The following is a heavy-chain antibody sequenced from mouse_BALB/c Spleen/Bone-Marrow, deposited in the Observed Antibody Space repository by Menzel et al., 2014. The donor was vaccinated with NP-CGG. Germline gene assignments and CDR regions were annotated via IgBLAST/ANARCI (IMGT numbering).Heavy chain of an antibody. V-gene: IGHV5-6-3*01. CDR2: INGNGGST. CDR1: RFTFSSYG. D-gene: IGHD1-1*01. Sequence: EVKLVESGGGLVQPGGSLKLSCAASRFTFSSYGMSWVRQTPDKRLELVATINGNGGSTYYPDSVKGRFTISRDNAKNTLYLQMSSLKSEDTAMYYCARDRYYGYAMDYWGQGTSVTVSS. CDR3: ARDRYYGYAMDY. J-gene: IGHJ4*01.